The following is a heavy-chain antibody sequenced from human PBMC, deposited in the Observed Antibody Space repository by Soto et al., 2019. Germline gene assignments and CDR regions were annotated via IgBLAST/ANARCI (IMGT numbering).Heavy chain of an antibody. CDR3: AKVDELITIFGVVPLYYYYGMDV. CDR2: IIPIFGTA. Sequence: SVKVSCKASGGTFSSYAISWVRQAPGQGLEWMGGIIPIFGTANYAQKFQGRVTITADESTSTAYMELSSLRSEDTAVYYCAKVDELITIFGVVPLYYYYGMDVWG. V-gene: IGHV1-69*13. J-gene: IGHJ6*02. CDR1: GGTFSSYA. D-gene: IGHD3-3*01.